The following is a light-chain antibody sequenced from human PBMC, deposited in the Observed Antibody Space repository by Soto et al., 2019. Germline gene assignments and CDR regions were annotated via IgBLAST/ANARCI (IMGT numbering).Light chain of an antibody. CDR2: EVY. CDR3: MQSIRGLT. V-gene: IGKV2D-29*01. CDR1: QSLLHSDGKTF. J-gene: IGKJ5*01. Sequence: IVMTQTPLSLSVTPGQPASISCESTQSLLHSDGKTFLYWYVHKPYQPPQLLIYEVYNRFSGVPERFSGSGSGTDFTLKISRVEAEYVGVYYCMQSIRGLTFGQGTRLEIE.